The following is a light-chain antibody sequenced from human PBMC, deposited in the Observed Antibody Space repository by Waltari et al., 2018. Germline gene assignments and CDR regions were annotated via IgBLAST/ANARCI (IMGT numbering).Light chain of an antibody. CDR3: AAWDHSLNGPV. CDR1: SSNIGSNV. V-gene: IGLV1-44*01. J-gene: IGLJ2*01. CDR2: TNN. Sequence: QSVLTQPPSASGTPGQRVTISCSGGSSNIGSNVVNWYQQFPGTAPKLLLYTNNRRPPGVPDRFSGSKSGTSASRAISGLQSEYEADYYCAAWDHSLNGPVFGGGTKLTVL.